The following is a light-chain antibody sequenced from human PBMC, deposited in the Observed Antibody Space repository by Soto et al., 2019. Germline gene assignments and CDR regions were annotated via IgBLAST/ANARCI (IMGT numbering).Light chain of an antibody. J-gene: IGLJ1*01. CDR2: DVS. V-gene: IGLV2-14*01. Sequence: QSALTQPASMSGSPGQSITISCTGTSSDIGDYNYVSWYQQHPGKAPKLMIYDVSNRPSGVSNRFSGSKSGNTASLTISGLQAEDEANYYCSSYRSSSTSDVFGTGTKVTVL. CDR1: SSDIGDYNY. CDR3: SSYRSSSTSDV.